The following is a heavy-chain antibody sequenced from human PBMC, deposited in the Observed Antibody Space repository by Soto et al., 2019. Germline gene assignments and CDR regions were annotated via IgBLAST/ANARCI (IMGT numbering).Heavy chain of an antibody. CDR2: ISHSGNT. Sequence: PSETLSLTRAVSGYSISSGYFWGWIRQPPGKGLEWIGSISHSGNTYYSPSLKRRVTISADTSKNQFSLKLSSVTAADTAVYYCARDLGHRSGGMDVWGQGTTVTVSS. V-gene: IGHV4-38-2*02. CDR3: ARDLGHRSGGMDV. CDR1: GYSISSGYF. D-gene: IGHD3-10*01. J-gene: IGHJ6*02.